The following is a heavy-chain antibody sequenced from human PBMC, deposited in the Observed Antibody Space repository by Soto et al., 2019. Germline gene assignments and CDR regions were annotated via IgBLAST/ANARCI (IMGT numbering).Heavy chain of an antibody. V-gene: IGHV1-69*06. J-gene: IGHJ6*02. CDR1: GDTSSNYG. CDR2: ILPVFGTT. CDR3: ARDPDEVVGTDYHYYGMDV. Sequence: SVKVSCKASGDTSSNYGVSWVRQAPGQGLEWMGGILPVFGTTTYARNFQGRITITADKSTSTVYMELTSLRSDDTATYYCARDPDEVVGTDYHYYGMDVWDQGATVTSP. D-gene: IGHD1-26*01.